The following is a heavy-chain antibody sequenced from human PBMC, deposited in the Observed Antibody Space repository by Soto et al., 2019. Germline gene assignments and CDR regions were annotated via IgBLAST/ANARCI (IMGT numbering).Heavy chain of an antibody. CDR2: IYWDDDK. D-gene: IGHD3-10*01. CDR3: AHRAESKVRGIIITNWFDP. V-gene: IGHV2-5*02. CDR1: GFSLSTIGVG. J-gene: IGHJ5*02. Sequence: QITLKESGPTLVKPTQTLTLTCTFSGFSLSTIGVGVGWIRQPPGKALEWLALIYWDDDKRYSPSLKSRLTITKDTSKNQVVLTMTNMDPVDTATYYWAHRAESKVRGIIITNWFDPWGQGTLVTVSS.